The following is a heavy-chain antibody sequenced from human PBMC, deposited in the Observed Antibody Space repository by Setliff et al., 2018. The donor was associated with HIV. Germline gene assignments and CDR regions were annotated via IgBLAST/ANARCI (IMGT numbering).Heavy chain of an antibody. CDR1: GYSFTTYG. CDR3: ARHEGRWLPYIGDY. V-gene: IGHV5-51*01. CDR2: IYPSDSET. J-gene: IGHJ4*02. Sequence: GESLKISCKDSGYSFTTYGIAWVRQMPGKGLEWMGIIYPSDSETRYSPSFQGQVTISADKSISTAYLQWSSLKASDTAMYYCARHEGRWLPYIGDYWGQGTLVT. D-gene: IGHD5-12*01.